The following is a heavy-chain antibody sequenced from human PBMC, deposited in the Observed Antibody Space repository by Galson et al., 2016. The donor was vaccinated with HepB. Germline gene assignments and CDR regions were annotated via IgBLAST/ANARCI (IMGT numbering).Heavy chain of an antibody. V-gene: IGHV3-30*19. D-gene: IGHD3-22*01. J-gene: IGHJ3*02. CDR3: ARAAHSSGYCDVFDI. CDR1: GFTFSTYG. Sequence: SLRLSCAASGFTFSTYGMHWVRQAPGKGLEWVAVIWHDDISKYYTDSVKGRFTISRDNSGNTVDLQMNSLRAEDTAVYYCARAAHSSGYCDVFDIWGQGTKVTVSS. CDR2: IWHDDISK.